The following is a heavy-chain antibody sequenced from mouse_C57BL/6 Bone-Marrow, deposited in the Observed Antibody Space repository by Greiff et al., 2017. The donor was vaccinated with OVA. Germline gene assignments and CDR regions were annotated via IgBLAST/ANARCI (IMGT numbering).Heavy chain of an antibody. Sequence: EVQLQQSVAELVRPGASVKLSCTASGFTITNTYMPWVKQRPEQGLEWIGRIDPANGNTKYAPKFQGKATITADTSSNTAYLQLSSLTSEDTAIYYCASQRLRRTRYAMDYWGQGTSVTVSS. CDR2: IDPANGNT. CDR1: GFTITNTY. J-gene: IGHJ4*01. CDR3: ASQRLRRTRYAMDY. D-gene: IGHD2-2*01. V-gene: IGHV14-3*01.